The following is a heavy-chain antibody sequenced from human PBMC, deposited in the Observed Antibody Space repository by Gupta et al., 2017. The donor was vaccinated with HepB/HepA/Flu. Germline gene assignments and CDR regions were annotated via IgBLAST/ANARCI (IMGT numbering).Heavy chain of an antibody. J-gene: IGHJ5*02. V-gene: IGHV3-33*01. CDR1: GFTFSSYG. Sequence: QVQLVESGGGVVQPGRSLRLSCAASGFTFSSYGMPWVRQAPGKGLEWVAVIWYDGSNKYYADSVKGRFTISRDNSKNTLYLQMNSLRAEDTAVYYCARDVTTIFGVVNNWFDPWGQGTLVTVSS. CDR3: ARDVTTIFGVVNNWFDP. D-gene: IGHD3-3*01. CDR2: IWYDGSNK.